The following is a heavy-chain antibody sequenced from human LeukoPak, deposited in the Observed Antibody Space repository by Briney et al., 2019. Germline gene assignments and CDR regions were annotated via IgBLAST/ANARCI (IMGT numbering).Heavy chain of an antibody. D-gene: IGHD2-2*01. V-gene: IGHV5-51*01. CDR2: IYPDDSET. J-gene: IGHJ4*02. Sequence: PGESLKISCKGSGYNFANYWIAWVRQMPGKGLEWMGIIYPDDSETRYSPSFQGQVTVSADKSISTAYLQWSSLKASDTAMYYCARRDCSTSSCPFDYWGQGSLVTVSS. CDR3: ARRDCSTSSCPFDY. CDR1: GYNFANYW.